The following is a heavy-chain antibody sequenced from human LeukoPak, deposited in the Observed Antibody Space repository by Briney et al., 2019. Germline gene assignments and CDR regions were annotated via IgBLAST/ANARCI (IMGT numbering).Heavy chain of an antibody. CDR1: GFTFTSYA. Sequence: GGSLRLSCAASGFTFTSYAMTWVRQAPGKGLEWVSVISGSGGSTFYADSVKGRFTISRDDSKDTLYLQMNSLRAEDTAVYYCARERTEGYCSGGSCPKHAFDIWGQGTMVTVSS. V-gene: IGHV3-23*01. D-gene: IGHD2-15*01. J-gene: IGHJ3*02. CDR2: ISGSGGST. CDR3: ARERTEGYCSGGSCPKHAFDI.